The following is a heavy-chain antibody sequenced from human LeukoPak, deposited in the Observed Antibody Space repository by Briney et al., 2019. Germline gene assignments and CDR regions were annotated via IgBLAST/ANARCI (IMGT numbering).Heavy chain of an antibody. CDR2: INPSGTT. Sequence: SSEILSLTCAVYGGSFSGYFWTWFRQPPGKGLEWIGEINPSGTTKYHPSLKSRVTISGDTSKNQISLELSAVTAADTAVYYCASGSFEGFHVWGQGTMVTISS. V-gene: IGHV4-34*01. CDR3: ASGSFEGFHV. CDR1: GGSFSGYF. D-gene: IGHD3-9*01. J-gene: IGHJ3*01.